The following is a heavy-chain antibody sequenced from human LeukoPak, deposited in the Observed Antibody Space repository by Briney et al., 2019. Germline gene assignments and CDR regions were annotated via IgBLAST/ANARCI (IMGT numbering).Heavy chain of an antibody. V-gene: IGHV4-59*08. D-gene: IGHD3-22*01. CDR2: VSYSGST. Sequence: SETLSLTCTVSGDSIGDYYWSWIRQPPGKGLEWMGYVSYSGSTNYNPSLKSRVTISVDTSKNQFSLKLSSVTAADTAVYYCASSPFTMIVVVDAFDIWGQGTMVTVSS. J-gene: IGHJ3*02. CDR3: ASSPFTMIVVVDAFDI. CDR1: GDSIGDYY.